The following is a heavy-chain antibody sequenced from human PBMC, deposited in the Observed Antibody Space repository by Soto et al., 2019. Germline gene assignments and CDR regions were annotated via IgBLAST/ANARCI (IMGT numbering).Heavy chain of an antibody. CDR1: GGSLSSGNYY. Sequence: QVQLHESGTGLVKPSEHLSLTCTVSGGSLSSGNYYWRWIRQPPGNGLELIEYIFYSGTNYYNPSLISLSTISVDTSKNQFSLKLSSLTAADAAVYYCARDSLWLGEFNYYFNGMDVWGQGPTVTVFS. CDR3: ARDSLWLGEFNYYFNGMDV. D-gene: IGHD3-10*01. V-gene: IGHV4-30-4*01. CDR2: IFYSGTN. J-gene: IGHJ6*02.